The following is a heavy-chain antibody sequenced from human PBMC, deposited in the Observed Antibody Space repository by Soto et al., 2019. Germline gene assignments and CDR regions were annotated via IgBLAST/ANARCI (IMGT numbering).Heavy chain of an antibody. Sequence: ASVKVSCKASGYTFTSYGISWVRQAPGQGLEWMGWISAYNGNTNYAQKLQGRVTMTTDTSTSTAYMELRSLRSDDTAVYYCASEWAWGAAAGYYFDYWGQGTLVTVSS. D-gene: IGHD6-13*01. V-gene: IGHV1-18*04. CDR2: ISAYNGNT. CDR1: GYTFTSYG. CDR3: ASEWAWGAAAGYYFDY. J-gene: IGHJ4*02.